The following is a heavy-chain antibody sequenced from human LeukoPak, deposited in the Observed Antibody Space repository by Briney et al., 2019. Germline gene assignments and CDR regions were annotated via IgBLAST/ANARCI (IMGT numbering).Heavy chain of an antibody. CDR1: GYSISSGYY. Sequence: SETLSLTRTVSGYSISSGYYWGWIRQPPGKGLEWIGSIYHSGSTYYNPSLKSRVTISVDTSKNQFSLTLSSVTAADTAVYYCARYHSRSHEGWIDPWGQGALVTVSS. J-gene: IGHJ5*02. V-gene: IGHV4-38-2*02. CDR3: ARYHSRSHEGWIDP. D-gene: IGHD3-10*01. CDR2: IYHSGST.